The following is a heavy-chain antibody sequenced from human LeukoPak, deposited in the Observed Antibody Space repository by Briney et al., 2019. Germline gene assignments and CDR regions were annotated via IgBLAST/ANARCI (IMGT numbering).Heavy chain of an antibody. V-gene: IGHV3-23*01. Sequence: GGSLRLFCAASGITFSSYGMSWLRQAPGKGLEWVSSICSTGGTTYYADSVKGRFTISRDSSKNTLFLQRNRLRPEDAAVYYCAKAPVTTCRGAYCYPFDYWGQGTLVTVSS. J-gene: IGHJ4*02. D-gene: IGHD2-21*01. CDR2: ICSTGGTT. CDR1: GITFSSYG. CDR3: AKAPVTTCRGAYCYPFDY.